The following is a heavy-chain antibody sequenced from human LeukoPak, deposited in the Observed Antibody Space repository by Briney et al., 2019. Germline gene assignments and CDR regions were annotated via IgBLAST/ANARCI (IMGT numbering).Heavy chain of an antibody. J-gene: IGHJ6*02. CDR2: IYYSGTT. D-gene: IGHD2-2*02. Sequence: SETLSLTCTVSGGSISSHYWSWIRQPPGKGLEWIGYIYYSGTTNYNPSLKSRVTISVDTSKNQFSLKLSFVTAADTAVYYCARGRPYCSSTSCYRPYYYYGMDVWGQGTTVTVSS. CDR3: ARGRPYCSSTSCYRPYYYYGMDV. V-gene: IGHV4-59*11. CDR1: GGSISSHY.